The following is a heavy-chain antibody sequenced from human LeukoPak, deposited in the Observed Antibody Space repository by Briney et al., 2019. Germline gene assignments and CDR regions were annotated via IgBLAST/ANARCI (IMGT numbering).Heavy chain of an antibody. CDR1: GFTFSSYE. J-gene: IGHJ4*02. CDR2: ISSSGSTI. Sequence: PGGSLRLSCAASGFTFSSYEMNWVRQAPGKGLEWVSYISSSGSTIYYADSVKGRFTISRDKAKNSLYLQMNSLRAEDTAVYYCARRGYSGYALGYWGQGNLVTVYS. D-gene: IGHD5-12*01. V-gene: IGHV3-48*03. CDR3: ARRGYSGYALGY.